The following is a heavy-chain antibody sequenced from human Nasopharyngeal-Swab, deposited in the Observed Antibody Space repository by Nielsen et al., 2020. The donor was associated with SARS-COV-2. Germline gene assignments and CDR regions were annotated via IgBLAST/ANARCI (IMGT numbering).Heavy chain of an antibody. D-gene: IGHD3-9*01. V-gene: IGHV4-59*01. CDR1: GASMTNYY. CDR3: ARVPRYYYYGMDV. Sequence: SETLYLTCTVSGASMTNYYWSWIRQPPGKGLEWIGYVYYSGGTTYNPSLKSRVTISVDTSKNQFSLRLTSVTTADTAVYYCARVPRYYYYGMDVWGQGTTVTVSS. CDR2: VYYSGGT. J-gene: IGHJ6*02.